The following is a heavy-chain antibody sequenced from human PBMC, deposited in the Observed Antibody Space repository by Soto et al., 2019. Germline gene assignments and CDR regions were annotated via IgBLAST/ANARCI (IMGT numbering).Heavy chain of an antibody. V-gene: IGHV4-31*02. Sequence: PSETLSLTCTVSGGSISSGGYCWSWIRQHPGKGLEWIGYIYYTGSTYYNPSLKSRLTISVDTSKNQFSLRLSSVTAADTAVYYCARGYDFWSGYPSDYDMDVWVQGTTVTVSS. CDR2: IYYTGST. CDR1: GGSISSGGYC. J-gene: IGHJ6*02. D-gene: IGHD3-3*01. CDR3: ARGYDFWSGYPSDYDMDV.